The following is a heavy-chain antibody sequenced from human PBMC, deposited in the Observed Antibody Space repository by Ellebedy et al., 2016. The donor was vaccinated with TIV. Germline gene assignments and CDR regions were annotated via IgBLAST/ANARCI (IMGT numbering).Heavy chain of an antibody. V-gene: IGHV3-23*01. J-gene: IGHJ6*02. D-gene: IGHD3-3*01. CDR3: AKDSTIFGVVIVINYGMDV. CDR1: GFTFSSYA. Sequence: GGSLRLXXAASGFTFSSYAMSWVRQAPGKGLEWVSAISGSGGSTYYADSVKGRFTISRDNSKNTLYLQMNSLGAEDTAVYYCAKDSTIFGVVIVINYGMDVWGQGTTVTVSS. CDR2: ISGSGGST.